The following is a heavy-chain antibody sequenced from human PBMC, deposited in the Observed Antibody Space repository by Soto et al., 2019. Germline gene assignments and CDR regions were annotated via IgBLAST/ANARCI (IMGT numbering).Heavy chain of an antibody. Sequence: EVQLLESGGALVQPGESLRLSCAASGFTFSSHAMSWVRQAPGKGLEWVSAISRSGGNTYYADSVKGRFTISRDNSKNTLYLQMYSLRAEDTAVYYCATSPIFRDLDYFDNWGQGTLVTVSS. CDR2: ISRSGGNT. J-gene: IGHJ4*02. CDR1: GFTFSSHA. CDR3: ATSPIFRDLDYFDN. D-gene: IGHD3-9*01. V-gene: IGHV3-23*01.